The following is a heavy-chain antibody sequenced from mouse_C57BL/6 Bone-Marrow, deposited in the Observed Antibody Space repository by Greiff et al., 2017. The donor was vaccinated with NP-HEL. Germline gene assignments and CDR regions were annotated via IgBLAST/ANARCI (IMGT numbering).Heavy chain of an antibody. CDR3: ARGGYGNYNYFDY. V-gene: IGHV1-19*01. Sequence: EVKLMESGPVLVKPGASVKMSCKASGYTFTDYYMNWVKQSHGKSLEWIGVINPYNGGTSYNQKFKGKATLTVDKSSSTAYMELNSLTSEDSAVYYCARGGYGNYNYFDYWGQGTTLTVSS. D-gene: IGHD2-1*01. CDR1: GYTFTDYY. J-gene: IGHJ2*01. CDR2: INPYNGGT.